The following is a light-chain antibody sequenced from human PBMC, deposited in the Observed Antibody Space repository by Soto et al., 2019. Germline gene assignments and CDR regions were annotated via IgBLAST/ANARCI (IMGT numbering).Light chain of an antibody. V-gene: IGLV2-14*01. CDR2: DVS. CDR3: SSYTSSSTLYV. J-gene: IGLJ1*01. Sequence: QSVLTQPAPVSGSPGQSITISCTGTSSDFGGYNYVSWCQQHPGKAPKLMIYDVSNRPSGVSNRFSGSKSGNTASLTISGLQAEDEADYYCSSYTSSSTLYVFGTGTKVTVL. CDR1: SSDFGGYNY.